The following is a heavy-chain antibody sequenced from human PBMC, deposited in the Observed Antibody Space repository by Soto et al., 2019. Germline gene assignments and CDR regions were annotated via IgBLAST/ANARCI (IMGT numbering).Heavy chain of an antibody. D-gene: IGHD3-10*01. J-gene: IGHJ6*02. CDR3: ARFLARGWFGESMPYGMDV. CDR2: INPSGGST. Sequence: GASVKVSCKASGYTFTSYYMHWVRQAPGQGLEWMGIINPSGGSTSYAQKFQGRVTMTRDTSTSTAYMELSSLRSEDTAVYYCARFLARGWFGESMPYGMDVWGQGTTVTVSS. V-gene: IGHV1-46*01. CDR1: GYTFTSYY.